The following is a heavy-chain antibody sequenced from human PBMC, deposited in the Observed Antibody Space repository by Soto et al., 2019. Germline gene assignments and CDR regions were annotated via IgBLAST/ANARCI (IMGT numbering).Heavy chain of an antibody. CDR2: IYWDDDN. J-gene: IGHJ4*02. CDR3: AHGSGWLSDY. CDR1: GFSLTSTAVG. D-gene: IGHD6-19*01. Sequence: QITLKESGPTSVKPTQTLTLTCSFSGFSLTSTAVGVNWIRQPPGKALEWLALIYWDDDNHFSPSLKSRLSVTKDTSKNQVALTMTNMDPVDTATYYCAHGSGWLSDYWGQGILVTVSS. V-gene: IGHV2-5*02.